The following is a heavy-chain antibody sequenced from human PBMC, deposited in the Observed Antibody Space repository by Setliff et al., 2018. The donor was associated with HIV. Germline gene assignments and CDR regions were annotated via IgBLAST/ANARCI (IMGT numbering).Heavy chain of an antibody. V-gene: IGHV3-23*01. D-gene: IGHD3-10*01. CDR1: GFTFSSYM. Sequence: GGSLRLSCAASGFTFSSYMMNWVRQAPGKGLEWVSGISDSGGSTYYADSVKGRFTISRDNAKNSLYLQLNSLRAEDTAVYHCAKSGFGVVALGINNYFDPWGQGTLVTVSS. CDR3: AKSGFGVVALGINNYFDP. J-gene: IGHJ5*02. CDR2: ISDSGGST.